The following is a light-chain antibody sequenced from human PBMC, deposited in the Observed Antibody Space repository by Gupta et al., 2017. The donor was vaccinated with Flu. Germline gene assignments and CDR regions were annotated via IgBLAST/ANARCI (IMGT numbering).Light chain of an antibody. CDR1: QDINNS. CDR2: DAS. V-gene: IGKV1-33*01. Sequence: DIQMTQSPSSLSASVGDRVTITCQASQDINNSLNWYQQKPGKAPKLLIYDASNLETGVPSRFSGSGSGTDFTFSISSLQPEDIATYYCQQYDNLPMYTFGQGTTLEIK. CDR3: QQYDNLPMYT. J-gene: IGKJ2*01.